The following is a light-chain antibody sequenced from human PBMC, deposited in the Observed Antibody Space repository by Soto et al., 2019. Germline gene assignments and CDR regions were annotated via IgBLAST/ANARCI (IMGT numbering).Light chain of an antibody. CDR1: QSVSSSY. V-gene: IGKV3-20*01. CDR3: QQYRSSPPIT. Sequence: EIVLTQSPGTLSLSPGERATLSCRASQSVSSSYLAWYQQKPGQAPRPLIYRASSRATGIPDRFSGSGSGTDFTLTISRLEPEDFAVYYCQQYRSSPPITFGQGTRLEIK. CDR2: RAS. J-gene: IGKJ5*01.